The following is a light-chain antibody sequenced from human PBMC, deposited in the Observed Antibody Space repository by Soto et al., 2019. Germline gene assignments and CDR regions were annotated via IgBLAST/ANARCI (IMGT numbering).Light chain of an antibody. CDR3: QQSYSTLPIT. CDR2: AAS. Sequence: DIQMTQSPSSLSASVGDRVTITCRASQTISGYLNWYQQKPGKAPKLLINAASSVQSGVPSRFSGSGSGTEFTLTISRLQPDDVATYYCQQSYSTLPITFGQGTRLEI. CDR1: QTISGY. J-gene: IGKJ5*01. V-gene: IGKV1-39*01.